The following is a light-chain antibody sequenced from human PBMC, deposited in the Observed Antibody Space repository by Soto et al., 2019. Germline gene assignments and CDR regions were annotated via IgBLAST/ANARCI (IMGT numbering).Light chain of an antibody. CDR3: QQRSYWPLT. CDR2: DAS. J-gene: IGKJ5*01. V-gene: IGKV3-11*01. Sequence: EIVLTQSPATLSLSPGEGATLSCRASQSVTSYLAWYQQKPGQAPRLLIYDASSRATGIPARCSGSGSGTDFTLTISSLEPEEFGVYYCQQRSYWPLTFGQGTRLEIK. CDR1: QSVTSY.